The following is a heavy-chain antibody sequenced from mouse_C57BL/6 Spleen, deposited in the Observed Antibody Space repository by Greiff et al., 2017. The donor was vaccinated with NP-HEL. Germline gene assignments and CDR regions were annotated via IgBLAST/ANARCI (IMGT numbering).Heavy chain of an antibody. CDR1: GYTFTSYG. J-gene: IGHJ3*01. CDR2: IYPRSGNT. D-gene: IGHD2-4*01. V-gene: IGHV1-81*01. Sequence: QVQLQQSGAELARPGASVKLSCKASGYTFTSYGISWVKQRTGQGLEWIGEIYPRSGNTYYIEKFKGKATLTADKSSSTAYMELRSLTSEDSAVYFCARGQDYDAGWFAYWGQGTLVTVSA. CDR3: ARGQDYDAGWFAY.